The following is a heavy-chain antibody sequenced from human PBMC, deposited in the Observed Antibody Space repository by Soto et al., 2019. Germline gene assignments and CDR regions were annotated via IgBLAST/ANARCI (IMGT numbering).Heavy chain of an antibody. V-gene: IGHV3-21*01. Sequence: GGSLRLSCAASGFTFSSYSMNWVRQAPGKGLEWVSSISSSSSYIYYADSVKGRFTISRDNAKNSLYLQMNSLRAEDTAVYYCAREPIYGDDAEYFQHWGQGTLVTVAS. J-gene: IGHJ1*01. CDR2: ISSSSSYI. CDR3: AREPIYGDDAEYFQH. CDR1: GFTFSSYS. D-gene: IGHD4-17*01.